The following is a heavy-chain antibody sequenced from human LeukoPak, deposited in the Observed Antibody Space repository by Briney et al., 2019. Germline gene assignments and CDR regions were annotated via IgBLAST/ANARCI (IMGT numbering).Heavy chain of an antibody. CDR2: IDWADEK. CDR1: GFSRSARGMC. J-gene: IGHJ4*02. Sequence: SGPALVKPTQTLTLTCSFSGFSRSARGMCVSWIRQPPGKALEWLARIDWADEKFYSTSLKTRLTIPKDTSKNQVVLTMTDMDPVDTATYYRARTPDGRAEEHYWGQGPLVTVSS. V-gene: IGHV2-70*17. D-gene: IGHD1-26*01. CDR3: ARTPDGRAEEHY.